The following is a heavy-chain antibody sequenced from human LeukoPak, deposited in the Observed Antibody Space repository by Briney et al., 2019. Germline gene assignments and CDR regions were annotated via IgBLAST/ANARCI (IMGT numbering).Heavy chain of an antibody. J-gene: IGHJ4*02. CDR2: IYYSGIT. V-gene: IGHV4-59*01. D-gene: IGHD6-6*01. CDR1: GGSISSYY. Sequence: SETLSLTCTVSGGSISSYYWTWIRQPPGKGLEWIGYIYYSGITNYNPSLKSRVTISVDTSKNQFSLKLTSVTAADTAMYYCARSDSSSLPSDYWGQGTLATVSS. CDR3: ARSDSSSLPSDY.